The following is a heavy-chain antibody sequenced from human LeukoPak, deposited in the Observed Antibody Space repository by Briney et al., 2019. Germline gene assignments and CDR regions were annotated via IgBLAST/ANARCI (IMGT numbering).Heavy chain of an antibody. D-gene: IGHD3-22*01. Sequence: PGGSLRLSCAASGFTFSSYSMNWVRQAQGEGGEWVSYISSRRCYIYYADSVKGRFTISRDNAKNSLYLQMNSLRAEYTAVYYCARDMAPDYYDSSGYSQVGDYWGQGTLVTVSS. CDR2: ISSRRCYI. CDR3: ARDMAPDYYDSSGYSQVGDY. CDR1: GFTFSSYS. J-gene: IGHJ4*02. V-gene: IGHV3-21*01.